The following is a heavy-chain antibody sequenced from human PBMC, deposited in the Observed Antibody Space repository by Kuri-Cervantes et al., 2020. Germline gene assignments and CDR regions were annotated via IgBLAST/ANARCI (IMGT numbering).Heavy chain of an antibody. CDR2: IYSGGST. CDR3: ANPTLTIKGGMDV. J-gene: IGHJ6*02. V-gene: IGHV3-53*01. D-gene: IGHD3-9*01. CDR1: GFTVSSNY. Sequence: GGSLRLSCAASGFTVSSNYMSWVRQAPGKGLEWVPVIYSGGSTYYADSVKGRFTISRDNSKNTLYLQMNSLRAENTAVYYCANPTLTIKGGMDVWGQGTTVTVSS.